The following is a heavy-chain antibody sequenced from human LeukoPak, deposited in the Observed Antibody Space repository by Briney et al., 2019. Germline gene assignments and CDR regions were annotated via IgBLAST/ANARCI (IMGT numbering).Heavy chain of an antibody. J-gene: IGHJ4*02. CDR2: ISSSSSYI. V-gene: IGHV3-21*01. CDR1: GFTFSIYS. CDR3: GRGFQYYYGSGSY. D-gene: IGHD3-10*01. Sequence: PGGSLRLSCAASGFTFSIYSMNWVRQAPGKGLEWVSSISSSSSYIYYAGSVKGRFTISRDNAKNSLYLQMNSLRAEDKAVYYCGRGFQYYYGSGSYWRQGTLVTVSS.